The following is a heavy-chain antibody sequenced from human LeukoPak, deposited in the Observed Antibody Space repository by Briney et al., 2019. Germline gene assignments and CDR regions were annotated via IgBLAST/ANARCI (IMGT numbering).Heavy chain of an antibody. Sequence: PSETLSLTCTVSGASITQHYWSWIRQPPGKGLEYIGYFSYDGSTNYTSSVRSQVTILVDTSKNQFTLNLRSVSAADTAKYYCTRGITGHYRSLGGFAFDIWGQGTMVAVSS. V-gene: IGHV4-59*11. CDR2: FSYDGST. J-gene: IGHJ3*02. D-gene: IGHD3-16*01. CDR3: TRGITGHYRSLGGFAFDI. CDR1: GASITQHY.